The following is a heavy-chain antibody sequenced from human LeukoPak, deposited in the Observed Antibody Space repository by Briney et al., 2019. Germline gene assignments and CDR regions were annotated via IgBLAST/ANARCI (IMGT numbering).Heavy chain of an antibody. J-gene: IGHJ6*02. CDR1: GYTLTELS. Sequence: WASVTVSCKVSGYTLTELSMHWVRQAPGKGLEWMGGFDPEDGETIYAQKFQGRVTMTEDTSTDTAYMELSSLRSEDTAVYYCALMKPSSSGWYQTVHYYYGMDVWGQGTTVTVSS. CDR3: ALMKPSSSGWYQTVHYYYGMDV. D-gene: IGHD6-19*01. V-gene: IGHV1-24*01. CDR2: FDPEDGET.